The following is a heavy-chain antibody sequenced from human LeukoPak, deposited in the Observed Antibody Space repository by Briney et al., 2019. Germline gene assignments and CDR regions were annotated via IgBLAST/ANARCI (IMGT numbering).Heavy chain of an antibody. D-gene: IGHD3-22*01. CDR2: INPNSGGT. Sequence: ASVKVSCKASGYTFTGYYMHWVRQAPGQGLEWMGWINPNSGGTNYAQKFQGRVTMTRDTSISTAYMELRSLRSDDTAVYYCARGSDSRGYYSSLIYWGQGTRVTVSS. CDR3: ARGSDSRGYYSSLIY. V-gene: IGHV1-2*02. CDR1: GYTFTGYY. J-gene: IGHJ4*02.